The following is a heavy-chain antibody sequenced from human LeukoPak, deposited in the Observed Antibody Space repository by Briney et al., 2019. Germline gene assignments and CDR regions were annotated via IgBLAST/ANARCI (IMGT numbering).Heavy chain of an antibody. CDR3: ARVTPHDY. J-gene: IGHJ4*02. CDR1: GFTFSSYS. CDR2: ISSSSSYI. V-gene: IGHV3-21*01. Sequence: PGGSLRLSCTASGFTFSSYSMNWIRQAPGKGLEWVSSISSSSSYIYYADSVKGRFTISRDNAKNSLYLQVNSLRAEDTAVYYCARVTPHDYWGQGTLVTVSS.